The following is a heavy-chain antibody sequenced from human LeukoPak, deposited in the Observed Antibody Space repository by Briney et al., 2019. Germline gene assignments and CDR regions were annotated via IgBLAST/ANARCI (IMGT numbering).Heavy chain of an antibody. CDR3: ARGVYYDSSGYYY. V-gene: IGHV1-2*02. D-gene: IGHD3-22*01. CDR2: INPNSGGT. CDR1: GYTFTGYY. J-gene: IGHJ4*02. Sequence: ASVKVSCKASGYTFTGYYMHWVRQAPGQGLEWMGWINPNSGGTNYAQKFQGRVTMTRDTSISTAYMELSSLRSEDTAVYYCARGVYYDSSGYYYWGQGTLVTVSS.